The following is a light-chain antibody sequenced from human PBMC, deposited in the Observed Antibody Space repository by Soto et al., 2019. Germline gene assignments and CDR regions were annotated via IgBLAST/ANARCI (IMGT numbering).Light chain of an antibody. J-gene: IGLJ2*01. V-gene: IGLV3-21*01. Sequence: SYELTQPPSVSVAPGKTASISCGGNNIGSKGVHWYQQKPGQAPVLVIYSDTDLPPVIPARFSGSNSANLATLTISRVEAGEEAAYYCQVLESGSAHVVFGGGSKLTVL. CDR1: NIGSKG. CDR3: QVLESGSAHVV. CDR2: SDT.